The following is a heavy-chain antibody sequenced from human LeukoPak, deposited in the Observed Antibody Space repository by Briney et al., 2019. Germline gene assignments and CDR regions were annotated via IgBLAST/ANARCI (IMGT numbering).Heavy chain of an antibody. D-gene: IGHD5-18*01. CDR2: FDPEEGET. V-gene: IGHV1-24*01. J-gene: IGHJ4*02. Sequence: ASVKVSCKVSGYILTELSMHWVRQAPGKGPEWMGGFDPEEGETIYAQKFQGRVTMTEDTSTDTAYMELSSLRSEDTAVYYCARVDTAMAADDYWGQGTLVTVSS. CDR3: ARVDTAMAADDY. CDR1: GYILTELS.